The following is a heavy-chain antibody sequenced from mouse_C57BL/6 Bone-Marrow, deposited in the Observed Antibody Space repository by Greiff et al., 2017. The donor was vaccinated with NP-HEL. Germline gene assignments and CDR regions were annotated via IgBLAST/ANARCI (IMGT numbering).Heavy chain of an antibody. D-gene: IGHD1-1*01. V-gene: IGHV5-9-1*02. CDR2: ISSGGDYI. Sequence: DVHLVESGEGLVKPGGSLKLSCAASGFPFSSYAMSWVRQTPEKRLEWVAYISSGGDYIYYADTVKGRFPISRDNARNTLYLQMSSLKSEDTAMYYCTRGATVVGGYAMDYWGQGTSVTVSS. J-gene: IGHJ4*01. CDR3: TRGATVVGGYAMDY. CDR1: GFPFSSYA.